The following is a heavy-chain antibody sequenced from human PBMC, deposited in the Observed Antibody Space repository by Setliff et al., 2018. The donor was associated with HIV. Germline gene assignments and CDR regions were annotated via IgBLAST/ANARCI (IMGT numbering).Heavy chain of an antibody. D-gene: IGHD1-26*01. CDR2: ISAYNGNT. CDR3: ARILVGVDDAFDI. CDR1: GCTFTNYG. J-gene: IGHJ3*02. Sequence: ASVKVSCKASGCTFTNYGISWVRQAPGQGLEWMGWISAYNGNTNYAQKLQDRVTMTTDTSPSTAYMELRSLRSDDTAVYYCARILVGVDDAFDIWGQGTMVTVSS. V-gene: IGHV1-18*01.